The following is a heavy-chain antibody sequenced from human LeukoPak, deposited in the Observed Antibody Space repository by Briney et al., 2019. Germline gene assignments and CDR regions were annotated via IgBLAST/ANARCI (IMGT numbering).Heavy chain of an antibody. Sequence: QSGGSLRLSCATSGFNFRSYWMHWVRHAPGKGLVWVSRINNDGSVTSYADSVKGRFSISRDNAKNTLYLQMNSLRAEDTAVYYCVRGYCSSTSCPTLYYYWGQGTLVTVSS. CDR2: INNDGSVT. CDR3: VRGYCSSTSCPTLYYY. CDR1: GFNFRSYW. V-gene: IGHV3-74*01. J-gene: IGHJ4*02. D-gene: IGHD2-2*01.